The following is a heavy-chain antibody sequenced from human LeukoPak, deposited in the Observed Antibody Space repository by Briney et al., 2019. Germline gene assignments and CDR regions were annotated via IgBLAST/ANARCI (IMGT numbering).Heavy chain of an antibody. CDR2: ISGSGGST. V-gene: IGHV3-23*01. CDR3: AKDAGIDWLLSTYYFDY. D-gene: IGHD3-9*01. J-gene: IGHJ4*02. Sequence: HPGGSLRLSCAASGFTFSSYAMSWVRQAPGKGLEWVSAISGSGGSTYYADSVKGRFTISRDNSKNTLYLQMNSLRAEDTAVYYCAKDAGIDWLLSTYYFDYWGQGTPVTVSS. CDR1: GFTFSSYA.